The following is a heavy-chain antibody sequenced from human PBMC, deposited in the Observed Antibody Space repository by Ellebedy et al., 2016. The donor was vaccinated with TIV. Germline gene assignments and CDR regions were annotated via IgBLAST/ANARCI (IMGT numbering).Heavy chain of an antibody. CDR1: GFTFSSYY. Sequence: GESLKISCAASGFTFSSYYMHWVRQAPGKGLVWVSYIKSDGSSTTYADSVKGRFTISRDNAKNTLYLQMNSLRVEDTAVYYCARLTIEGGTNYWGQGTLVTVSS. J-gene: IGHJ4*02. D-gene: IGHD3-16*01. CDR3: ARLTIEGGTNY. CDR2: IKSDGSST. V-gene: IGHV3-74*01.